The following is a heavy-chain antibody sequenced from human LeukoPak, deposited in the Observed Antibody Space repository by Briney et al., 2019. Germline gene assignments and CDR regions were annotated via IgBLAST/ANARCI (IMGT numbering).Heavy chain of an antibody. CDR3: ARRGRLAARPTGWFDP. CDR2: IFHNGNT. V-gene: IGHV4-30-4*01. J-gene: IGHJ5*02. CDR1: GGSRSSGNYY. Sequence: PSETLSLTCTVSGGSRSSGNYYWSWIRQPPGKGLEWIGYIFHNGNTYYNPSLKGRVTISTDTYSNQFSLELSSVTAADTAVYYCARRGRLAARPTGWFDPWGQGTLVTFSS. D-gene: IGHD6-6*01.